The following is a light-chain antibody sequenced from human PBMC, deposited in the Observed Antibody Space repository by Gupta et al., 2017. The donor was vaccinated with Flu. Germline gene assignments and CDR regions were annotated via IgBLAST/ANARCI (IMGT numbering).Light chain of an antibody. CDR3: QQDNNWPET. V-gene: IGKV3-15*01. CDR1: QPVRRD. Sequence: EIVMTQWPATLSVSPGETATLSCRASQPVRRDLAWYQQKPGQGPRLLIYGASTRATDIPARFGGSGSGTEFTLTISSRQSEDFAVYYCQQDNNWPETFGHGTKVDIK. CDR2: GAS. J-gene: IGKJ3*01.